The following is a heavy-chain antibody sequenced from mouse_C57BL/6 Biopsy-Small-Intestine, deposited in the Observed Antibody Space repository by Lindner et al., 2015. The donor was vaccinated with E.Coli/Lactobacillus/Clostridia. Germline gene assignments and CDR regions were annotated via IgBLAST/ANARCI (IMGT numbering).Heavy chain of an antibody. CDR1: GYSFTANY. Sequence: VQLQESGPELVKSGASVKISCKASGYSFTANYMNWVKQSPEKSLEWIGEINPSTGGTTYNEKFRAKATLTIDRSSSTAYMQLKSLTSEDSARREVYYFDYWGQGTTLTVSS. CDR3: YYFDY. CDR2: INPSTGGT. J-gene: IGHJ2*01. V-gene: IGHV1-42*01.